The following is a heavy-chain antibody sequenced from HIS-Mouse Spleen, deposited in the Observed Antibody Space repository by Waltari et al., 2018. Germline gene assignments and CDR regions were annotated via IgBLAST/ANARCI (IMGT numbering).Heavy chain of an antibody. Sequence: QLQLQESGPGLVKPSETLSLTCTVSGGSIRSSSYYWGWIRQPPGKGLEWIGSIYYSGSTYYNPSLKSRGTISVDTAKNQFSRKLSAVTAADTAVYYCARARKYDLWSGYTPWFDPGGQGTLVTVSS. CDR2: IYYSGST. D-gene: IGHD3-3*01. CDR3: ARARKYDLWSGYTPWFDP. CDR1: GGSIRSSSYY. J-gene: IGHJ5*02. V-gene: IGHV4-39*07.